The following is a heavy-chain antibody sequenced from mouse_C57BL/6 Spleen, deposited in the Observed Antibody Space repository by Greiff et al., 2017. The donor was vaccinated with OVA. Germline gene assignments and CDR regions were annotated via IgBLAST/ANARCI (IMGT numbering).Heavy chain of an antibody. CDR1: GFTFSDYG. D-gene: IGHD2-5*01. Sequence: EVQLVESGGGLVKPGGSLKLSCAASGFTFSDYGMHWVRQAPEKGLEWVAYISSGSSTIYYADTVKGRFTISRDNAKNTLFLQMTSLRSEDTAMYYCARTRNSNYFFFDYWGQGTTLTVSS. CDR2: ISSGSSTI. J-gene: IGHJ2*01. CDR3: ARTRNSNYFFFDY. V-gene: IGHV5-17*01.